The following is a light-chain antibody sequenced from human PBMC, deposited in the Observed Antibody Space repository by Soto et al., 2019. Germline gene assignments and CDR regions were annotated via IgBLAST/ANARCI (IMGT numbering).Light chain of an antibody. CDR3: GTWDSGLSSVV. J-gene: IGLJ2*01. CDR1: SSNIGSNY. Sequence: QSVLTQPPSVSAAPGQKVTISCSGSSSNIGSNYVAWYQHLPGTAPKLLIYDTNNRPSGIPDRFSGSKSGTSATLGITGLQTGDEADYYCGTWDSGLSSVVFGGGTKLTVL. CDR2: DTN. V-gene: IGLV1-51*01.